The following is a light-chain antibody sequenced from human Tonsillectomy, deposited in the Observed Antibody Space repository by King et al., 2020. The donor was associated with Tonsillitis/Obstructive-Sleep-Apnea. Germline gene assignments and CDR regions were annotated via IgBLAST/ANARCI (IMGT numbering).Light chain of an antibody. Sequence: PSGVSNRFSGSKSGNTASLTISGLQAEDEADYYCSSYTTGLTRVFGGGTKLT. CDR3: SSYTTGLTRV. J-gene: IGLJ3*02. V-gene: IGLV2-14*01.